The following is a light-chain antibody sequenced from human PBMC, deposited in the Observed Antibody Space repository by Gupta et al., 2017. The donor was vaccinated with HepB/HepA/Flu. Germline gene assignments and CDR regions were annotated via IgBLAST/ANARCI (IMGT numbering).Light chain of an antibody. CDR3: AAWDDSLV. CDR2: SNN. V-gene: IGLV1-44*01. J-gene: IGLJ2*01. Sequence: QSVLTQTPSASATPGQRVTISYSGSSSNIGGNTVNWYQQLPGTAPKLLIYSNNQRPSGVPDRFSGSKSGTSASLAISGLQSEDEADYYCAAWDDSLVFGGGTKLTVL. CDR1: SSNIGGNT.